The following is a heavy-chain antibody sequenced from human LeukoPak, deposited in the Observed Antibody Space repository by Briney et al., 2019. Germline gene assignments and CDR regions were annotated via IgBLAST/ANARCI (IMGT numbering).Heavy chain of an antibody. CDR3: ASLPVDTAMVVDY. CDR1: GFTFSSYA. D-gene: IGHD5-18*01. Sequence: GRSLRLSCAASGFTFSSYAMHWVRQAPGKGLEWVAVLSYDGSNKYYADSVKGRFTISRDNSKNTLYLQMNSLRAEDTAVYYCASLPVDTAMVVDYWGQGTLVTVSS. V-gene: IGHV3-30*04. J-gene: IGHJ4*02. CDR2: LSYDGSNK.